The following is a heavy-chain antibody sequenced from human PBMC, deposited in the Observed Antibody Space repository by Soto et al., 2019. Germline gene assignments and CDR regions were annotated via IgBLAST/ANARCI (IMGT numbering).Heavy chain of an antibody. Sequence: ASVKVSCKASGYTFTSYYIHWVRQAPGQGLEWMGVINPGGGSTNYAQKFKGRVTMTRDTSTSTVYMELSSPTSEDTAVYYCARPTVVGATVRYFFDYWGQGTLVTVSS. V-gene: IGHV1-46*01. CDR1: GYTFTSYY. D-gene: IGHD1-26*01. CDR3: ARPTVVGATVRYFFDY. J-gene: IGHJ4*01. CDR2: INPGGGST.